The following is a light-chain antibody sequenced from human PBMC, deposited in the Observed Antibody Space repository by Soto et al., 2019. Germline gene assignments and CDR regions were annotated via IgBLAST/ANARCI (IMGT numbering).Light chain of an antibody. V-gene: IGLV2-8*01. J-gene: IGLJ1*01. Sequence: QSVLTQPPSASWSPGQSVTISCTGTKNDIGVYDFVSWYQHHPGKAPRLIIYEVVQRPSGVPDRFSGSKSGNTASLTVSGLQAADEADYFCKSYAGSNTYVFGSGPKATV. CDR3: KSYAGSNTYV. CDR1: KNDIGVYDF. CDR2: EVV.